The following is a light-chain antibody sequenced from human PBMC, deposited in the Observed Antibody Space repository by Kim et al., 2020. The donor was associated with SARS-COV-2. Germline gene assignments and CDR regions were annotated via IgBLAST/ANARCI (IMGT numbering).Light chain of an antibody. CDR2: DTS. J-gene: IGKJ3*01. CDR3: HQNYRTPFT. V-gene: IGKV1-39*01. CDR1: QTVVRY. Sequence: GSVGDRVTITCRASQTVVRYLSWYQQKPGTAPKLLIYDTSTLRNGVPSRFRGSGSGTDFTLTITSLQPDDVGTYYCHQNYRTPFTFGPGTKVDIK.